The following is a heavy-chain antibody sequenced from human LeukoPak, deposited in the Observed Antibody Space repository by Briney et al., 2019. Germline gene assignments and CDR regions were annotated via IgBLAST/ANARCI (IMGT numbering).Heavy chain of an antibody. Sequence: TGGSLRLSCAASGFTFASYSMNWVRQAPGKGLEWVSSISGDSTYIYNAGSVKGRFTISRDNAQASLYLQMISLRADDTAVYYCARVSGRLERQSHLDSWGQGTLVIVSS. CDR1: GFTFASYS. V-gene: IGHV3-21*01. J-gene: IGHJ4*02. CDR2: ISGDSTYI. CDR3: ARVSGRLERQSHLDS. D-gene: IGHD1-1*01.